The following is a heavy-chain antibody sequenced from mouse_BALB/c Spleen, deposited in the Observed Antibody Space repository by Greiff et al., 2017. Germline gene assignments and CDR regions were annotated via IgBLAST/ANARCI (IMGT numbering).Heavy chain of an antibody. CDR3: ARDRGGNYLAY. V-gene: IGHV2-9*02. J-gene: IGHJ3*01. D-gene: IGHD2-1*01. Sequence: VMLVESGPGLVAPSQSLSITCTVSGFSLTSYGVHWVRQPPGKGLEWLGVIWAGGSTNYNSALMSRLSISKDNSKSQVFLKMNSLQTDDTAMYYCARDRGGNYLAYWGQGTLVTVSA. CDR2: IWAGGST. CDR1: GFSLTSYG.